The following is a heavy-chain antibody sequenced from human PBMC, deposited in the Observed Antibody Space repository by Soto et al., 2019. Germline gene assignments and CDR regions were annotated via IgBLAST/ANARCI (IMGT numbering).Heavy chain of an antibody. Sequence: ASVKVSCTASGYTFNGYYMHWVRKATGQGLEWMGWINPNSGGTNYAQKFQGRVTMTRDTSISTAYMELSRLRSDDTAVYYCAREYSSSWYSYYYDSSGSPRFDYWGQGTLVTVSS. CDR3: AREYSSSWYSYYYDSSGSPRFDY. D-gene: IGHD3-22*01. CDR2: INPNSGGT. V-gene: IGHV1-2*02. J-gene: IGHJ4*02. CDR1: GYTFNGYY.